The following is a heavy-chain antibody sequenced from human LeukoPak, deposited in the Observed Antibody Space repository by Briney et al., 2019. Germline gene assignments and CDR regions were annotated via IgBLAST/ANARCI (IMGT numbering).Heavy chain of an antibody. CDR1: GFTFSSYS. CDR2: ISSSSSYI. CDR3: ARPLGAGGIIDAFDI. V-gene: IGHV3-21*01. Sequence: GGSLRLSCAASGFTFSSYSMNWVRQAPGKGLERVSSISSSSSYIYYADSVKGRFTISRDNAKNSLYLQMNSLRAEDTAVYYCARPLGAGGIIDAFDIWGQGTMVTVSS. J-gene: IGHJ3*02. D-gene: IGHD3-16*01.